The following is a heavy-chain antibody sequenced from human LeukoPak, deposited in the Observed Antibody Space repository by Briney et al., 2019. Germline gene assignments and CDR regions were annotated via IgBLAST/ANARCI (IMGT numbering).Heavy chain of an antibody. Sequence: SETLSLTCTVSGYSISSGYYWGWIRQPPGKGLEWIGSIYHSGSTYYNPSLKSRVTISVDTSKNQFSLKLSSVTAADTAVYYCARSVEHTYYFDYWGQGTLVTVSS. CDR2: IYHSGST. V-gene: IGHV4-38-2*02. D-gene: IGHD1-26*01. CDR3: ARSVEHTYYFDY. CDR1: GYSISSGYY. J-gene: IGHJ4*02.